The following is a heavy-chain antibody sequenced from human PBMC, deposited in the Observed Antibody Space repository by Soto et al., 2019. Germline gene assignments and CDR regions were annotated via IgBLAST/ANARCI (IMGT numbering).Heavy chain of an antibody. CDR2: ISDDGSNK. CDR3: ARVEQWLYIAKY. J-gene: IGHJ4*02. V-gene: IGHV3-30*04. CDR1: GFTFSSFA. D-gene: IGHD6-19*01. Sequence: QVQLVESGGGVVQPGRSLRLSCAASGFTFSSFAMHWVRQAPGKGLEWVAVISDDGSNKYYADSVKGRFTISRDNSKNTLYLQMNSLSGEDTAVYSCARVEQWLYIAKYWGQGTLVTVSS.